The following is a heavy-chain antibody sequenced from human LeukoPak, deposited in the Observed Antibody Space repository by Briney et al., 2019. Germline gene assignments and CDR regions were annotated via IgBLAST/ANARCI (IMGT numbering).Heavy chain of an antibody. D-gene: IGHD6-19*01. J-gene: IGHJ4*02. CDR3: VKNNGWFHLAQ. V-gene: IGHV3-7*03. CDR2: IKTDGSET. CDR1: GFNFRDHW. Sequence: PGGSLRLSCAASGFNFRDHWMDWVRQAPGKGLEWVGHIKTDGSETYYLDSLRGRFSNSRDNTNNALYLQMNSLRVEDTAVYYCVKNNGWFHLAQWGQGTLVTVSS.